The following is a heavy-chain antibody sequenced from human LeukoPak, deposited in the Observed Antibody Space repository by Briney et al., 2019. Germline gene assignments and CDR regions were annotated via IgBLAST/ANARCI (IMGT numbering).Heavy chain of an antibody. CDR1: EFTFSHFW. J-gene: IGHJ4*02. CDR2: IKQDGSEK. CDR3: ARERSGSYFRFDY. V-gene: IGHV3-7*01. D-gene: IGHD1-26*01. Sequence: PGGSLRLSCVASEFTFSHFWMSWVRQAPGKGLEWVANIKQDGSEKYYADSVKGRFTISRDNAKNSLYLQMNSLRAEDTAVYYCARERSGSYFRFDYWGQGTLVTVSS.